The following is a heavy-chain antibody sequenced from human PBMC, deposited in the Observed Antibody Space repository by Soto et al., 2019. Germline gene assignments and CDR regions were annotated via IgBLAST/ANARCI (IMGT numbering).Heavy chain of an antibody. CDR1: GSTFTSGY. CDR3: ARASSGYSGYATDY. Sequence: GASVKVSCKASGSTFTSGYMHWVRQAPRQGLEWMGIINPSAASASYAQRFQGRVTMTRDTSTSTVFMELSSLRSEDTAVYYCARASSGYSGYATDYWGQGTLLTVSS. J-gene: IGHJ4*02. CDR2: INPSAASA. V-gene: IGHV1-46*03. D-gene: IGHD5-12*01.